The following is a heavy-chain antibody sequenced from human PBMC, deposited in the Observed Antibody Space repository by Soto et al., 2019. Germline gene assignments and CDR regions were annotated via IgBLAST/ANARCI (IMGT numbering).Heavy chain of an antibody. CDR2: ITYDEKNK. CDR1: GFTFSSYA. V-gene: IGHV3-30*06. CDR3: XXXXXXXXXXXXXDYXDY. J-gene: IGHJ4*02. Sequence: QVQLVESGGGVVQPGRSLRLSCAASGFTFSSYAMHWVRQAPGKGLXXXXXITYDEKNKYYAESVEGRFTVXRDNFKXXXXXXXXXXXXXXXXXXXXXXXXXXXXXXXXXDYXDYWGQGTLVTVSS.